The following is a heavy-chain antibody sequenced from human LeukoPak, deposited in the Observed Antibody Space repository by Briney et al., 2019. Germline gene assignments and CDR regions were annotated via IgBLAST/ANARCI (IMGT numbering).Heavy chain of an antibody. CDR3: ARRDIVLMVY. CDR1: GGSISSSSYY. V-gene: IGHV4-39*01. J-gene: IGHJ4*02. CDR2: IYYSGST. Sequence: SETLSLTCTVSGGSISSSSYYWGWIRQPPGKGLEWIGSIYYSGSTYYNPSLKSRVTISVDTSKNQSSLKLSSVTAADTAVYYCARRDIVLMVYWGQGTLVTVSS. D-gene: IGHD2-8*01.